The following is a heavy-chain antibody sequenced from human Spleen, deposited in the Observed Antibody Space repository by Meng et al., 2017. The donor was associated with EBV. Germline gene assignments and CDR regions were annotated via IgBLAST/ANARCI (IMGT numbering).Heavy chain of an antibody. CDR1: GDSISTFYY. V-gene: IGHV4-39*02. CDR2: VHYSGRT. Sequence: QGQLQESGPGHLRPSETLSLTCTVSGDSISTFYYWAWLRQTPGRGLEWIGSVHYSGRTYYSPSFKSRITVSVDTSRNHFSLRLASVTAADTALYFCARPLPSIVSPRLDPFGDWGQGTLVTVSS. J-gene: IGHJ4*02. CDR3: ARPLPSIVSPRLDPFGD. D-gene: IGHD5/OR15-5a*01.